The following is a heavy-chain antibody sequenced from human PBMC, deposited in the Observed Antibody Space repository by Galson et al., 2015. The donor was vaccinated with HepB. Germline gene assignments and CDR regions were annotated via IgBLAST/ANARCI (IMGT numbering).Heavy chain of an antibody. CDR2: ISYDGSNK. J-gene: IGHJ4*02. V-gene: IGHV3-30*04. D-gene: IGHD3-22*01. CDR1: GFTFSSYA. CDR3: ARGPFDRQVGKSSGYRPWYFDY. Sequence: SLRLSCAASGFTFSSYAMHWVRQAPGKGLEWVAVISYDGSNKYYADSVKGRFTISRDNSKNTLYLQMNSLRAEDTAVYYCARGPFDRQVGKSSGYRPWYFDYWGQGTLVTVSS.